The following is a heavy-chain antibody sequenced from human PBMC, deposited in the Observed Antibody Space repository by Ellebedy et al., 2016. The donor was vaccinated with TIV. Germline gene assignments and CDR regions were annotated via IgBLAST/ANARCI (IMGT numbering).Heavy chain of an antibody. V-gene: IGHV3-66*01. CDR3: ARDKRAYCSTFTCYDYYGIDV. D-gene: IGHD2-2*01. J-gene: IGHJ6*02. CDR1: GFTVSSNY. CDR2: IYRGGST. Sequence: PGGSLRLSCAASGFTVSSNYMSWVRQAPGKGLEWVSVIYRGGSTYYADSVKGRFTISRDISKNTLYLQMNSLRAEDTAVYYCARDKRAYCSTFTCYDYYGIDVWGQGTTVTVSS.